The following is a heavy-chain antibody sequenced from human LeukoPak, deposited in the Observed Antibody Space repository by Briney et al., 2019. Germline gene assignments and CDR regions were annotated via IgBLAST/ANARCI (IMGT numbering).Heavy chain of an antibody. CDR3: ARVGSGWYFDY. Sequence: GGSLRLSCAASGFTVSSNYMSWVRQAPGKGLEWVSVIYSGGSTYYADSVKGRFTISRDNSKNTLYLQMNSLTAEDTAVYYCARVGSGWYFDYWGQGTLVTVSS. V-gene: IGHV3-53*01. CDR1: GFTVSSNY. D-gene: IGHD6-19*01. CDR2: IYSGGST. J-gene: IGHJ4*02.